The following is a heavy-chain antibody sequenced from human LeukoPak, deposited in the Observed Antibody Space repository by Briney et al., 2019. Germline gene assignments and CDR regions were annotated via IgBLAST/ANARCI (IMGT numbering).Heavy chain of an antibody. CDR1: GGSISSYY. J-gene: IGHJ4*02. V-gene: IGHV4-59*01. D-gene: IGHD3-22*01. CDR2: IYYSGST. CDR3: ARQKYYYDSSGYDY. Sequence: SETLSLTCTVSGGSISSYYWSWIRQPAGKGLEWIGYIYYSGSTNYNPSLKSRVTISVDTSKNQFSLKLSSVTAADTAVYYCARQKYYYDSSGYDYWGQGTLVTVSS.